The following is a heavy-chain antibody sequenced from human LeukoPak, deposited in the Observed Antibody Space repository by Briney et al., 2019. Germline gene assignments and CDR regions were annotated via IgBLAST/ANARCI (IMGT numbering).Heavy chain of an antibody. V-gene: IGHV3-23*01. J-gene: IGHJ6*02. CDR3: AKDTTGFGEFNYYYYGMDV. D-gene: IGHD3-10*01. Sequence: PGGSLRLSCAASGFTFSSYAMSWVRQAPGKGLEWVSAISGSGGSTYYADSVKGRFTISRDNSKNTLCLQMNSLRAEDTAVYYCAKDTTGFGEFNYYYYGMDVWGQGTTVTVSS. CDR1: GFTFSSYA. CDR2: ISGSGGST.